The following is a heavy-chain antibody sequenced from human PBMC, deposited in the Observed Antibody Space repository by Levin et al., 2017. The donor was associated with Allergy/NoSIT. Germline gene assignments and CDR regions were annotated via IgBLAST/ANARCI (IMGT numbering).Heavy chain of an antibody. V-gene: IGHV3-23*01. CDR1: GFTFSNYA. Sequence: GGSLRLSCAASGFTFSNYAMSWVRQAPGKGLEWVSAISGSGGSTYYADSVKGRFTISRDNSKNTLYLQMNSLRAEDTAVYYCAKGGSGMVRGVILFYFDYWGQGTLVTVSS. J-gene: IGHJ4*02. CDR2: ISGSGGST. D-gene: IGHD3-10*01. CDR3: AKGGSGMVRGVILFYFDY.